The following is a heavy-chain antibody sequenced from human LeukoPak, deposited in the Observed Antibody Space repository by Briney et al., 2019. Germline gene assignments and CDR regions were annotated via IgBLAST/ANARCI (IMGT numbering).Heavy chain of an antibody. V-gene: IGHV4-34*01. CDR2: INHSGST. CDR1: GGSFSGYY. D-gene: IGHD3-16*01. CDR3: ARDHLGVSNWFDP. J-gene: IGHJ5*02. Sequence: SETLSLTCAVYGGSFSGYYWSWIRQPPGKGLEWIGEINHSGSTNYNPSLKSRVTISVDTSKNQFSLKLSSVTAADTAVYYCARDHLGVSNWFDPWGQGTLVTASS.